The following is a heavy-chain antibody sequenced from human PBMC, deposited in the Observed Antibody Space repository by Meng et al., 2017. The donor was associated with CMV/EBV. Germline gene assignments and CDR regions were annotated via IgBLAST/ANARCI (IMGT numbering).Heavy chain of an antibody. CDR2: ITNDGSNK. V-gene: IGHV3-30*04. J-gene: IGHJ4*02. CDR3: ARGLLRARIDY. CDR1: GFTFSSYA. D-gene: IGHD3-3*01. Sequence: GESLKISCAASGFTFSSYAMHWVRQAPGKGLEWVSVITNDGSNKYYADSVKGRFTIARDNSKNSLYLQMNSLRAEDTAVYYCARGLLRARIDYWGQGTMVTVSS.